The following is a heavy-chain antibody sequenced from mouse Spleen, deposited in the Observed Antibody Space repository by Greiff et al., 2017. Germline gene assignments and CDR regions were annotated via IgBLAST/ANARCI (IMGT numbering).Heavy chain of an antibody. Sequence: VQLQQSGAELVMPGASVKLSCKASGYTFTSYWMHWVKQRPGQGLEWIGEIDPSDSYTNYNQKFKGKATLTVDKSSSTAYMQLSSLTSEDSAVYYCASYYAWFAYWGQGTLVTVSA. CDR3: ASYYAWFAY. D-gene: IGHD1-1*01. V-gene: IGHV1-69*01. CDR1: GYTFTSYW. CDR2: IDPSDSYT. J-gene: IGHJ3*01.